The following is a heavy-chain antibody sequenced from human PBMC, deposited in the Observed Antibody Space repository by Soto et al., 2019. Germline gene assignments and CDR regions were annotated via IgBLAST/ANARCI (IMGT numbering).Heavy chain of an antibody. V-gene: IGHV3-30*18. CDR1: GFTFSSYG. Sequence: QVQLVESGGGVVQPGRSLRLSCAASGFTFSSYGMHWVRQAPGKGLEWVAVISYDGSNKYYADSVKGRFTISRDNYKNTLYMQMNSLRAEDTAVYYCAKDQWGDSSGWYKISYYYYYGMDVWGQGTTVTVSS. D-gene: IGHD6-19*01. CDR3: AKDQWGDSSGWYKISYYYYYGMDV. J-gene: IGHJ6*02. CDR2: ISYDGSNK.